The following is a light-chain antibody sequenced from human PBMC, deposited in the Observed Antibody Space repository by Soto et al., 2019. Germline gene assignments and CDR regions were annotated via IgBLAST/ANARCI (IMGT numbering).Light chain of an antibody. Sequence: EIVLTQSPGTLSLSPGERATLSCRASQSVSSAYLAWYQQKPGQAPRLLIYAVSSRATGIPARFSGSGSGSDFTLTISRLEPEDFAVYYCQQYGSSPETFGQGTKVEIK. CDR3: QQYGSSPET. CDR1: QSVSSAY. V-gene: IGKV3-20*01. CDR2: AVS. J-gene: IGKJ1*01.